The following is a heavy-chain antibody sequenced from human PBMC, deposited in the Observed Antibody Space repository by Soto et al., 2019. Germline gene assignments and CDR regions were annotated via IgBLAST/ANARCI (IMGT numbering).Heavy chain of an antibody. CDR1: GFRFSDHY. CDR2: IGKEAWTGSA. Sequence: EVQLVESGGGLVQPGGSLRLSCAASGFRFSDHYMDWVRQAPGKGLEWVGRIGKEAWTGSAEYAASVKGRFMISREDSWNSLHLQMNSLTTEDTAVYYCTVGPYCSAHTCHQAVSAWGQGTLVTVSS. J-gene: IGHJ1*01. V-gene: IGHV3-72*01. CDR3: TVGPYCSAHTCHQAVSA. D-gene: IGHD2-15*01.